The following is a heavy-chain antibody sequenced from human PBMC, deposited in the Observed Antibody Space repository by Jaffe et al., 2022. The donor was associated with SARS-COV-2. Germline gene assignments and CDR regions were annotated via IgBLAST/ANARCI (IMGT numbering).Heavy chain of an antibody. Sequence: EVQLVESGGGLVQPGGSLRLSCAASGFTFSSFSMKWVRQAPGKGLEWISYISSSSSTIYYADSVKGRFTISRDNAKNSLYLQMNSLRAEDTAVYYCAREPGGYSGYGYYMDVWGKGTTVTVSS. V-gene: IGHV3-48*01. D-gene: IGHD5-12*01. J-gene: IGHJ6*03. CDR3: AREPGGYSGYGYYMDV. CDR2: ISSSSSTI. CDR1: GFTFSSFS.